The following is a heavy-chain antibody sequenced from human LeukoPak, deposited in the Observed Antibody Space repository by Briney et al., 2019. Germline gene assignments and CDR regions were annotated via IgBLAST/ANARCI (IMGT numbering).Heavy chain of an antibody. Sequence: SETLSLTCTVSGGSISSYYWSWIRQPAGKGLEWIGRIYTSGSTNYNPSLKSRVTMSVDTSKNQFSLKLSSVTAADTAVYYCGGDVVVPAAIPVSSCSAPWGRGPLVTVSS. J-gene: IGHJ5*02. CDR2: IYTSGST. V-gene: IGHV4-4*07. CDR1: GGSISSYY. D-gene: IGHD2-2*02. CDR3: GGDVVVPAAIPVSSCSAP.